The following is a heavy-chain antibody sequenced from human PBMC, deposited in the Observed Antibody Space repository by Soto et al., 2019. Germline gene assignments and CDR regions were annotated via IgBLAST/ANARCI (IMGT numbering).Heavy chain of an antibody. Sequence: GGSLRLSCAASGFTFSSYGMHWVRQAPGKGLEWVAVIWYDGSNKYYADSVKGRFTISRDNSKNTLYLQMNSLRAEDTAVYYCAREDDFWSGYYSFRSYYYYYMDVWGKGTTVTVSS. CDR2: IWYDGSNK. D-gene: IGHD3-3*01. J-gene: IGHJ6*03. V-gene: IGHV3-33*01. CDR1: GFTFSSYG. CDR3: AREDDFWSGYYSFRSYYYYYMDV.